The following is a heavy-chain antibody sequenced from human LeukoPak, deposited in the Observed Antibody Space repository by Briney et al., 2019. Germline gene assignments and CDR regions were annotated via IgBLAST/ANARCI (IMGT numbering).Heavy chain of an antibody. D-gene: IGHD6-19*01. V-gene: IGHV5-51*01. CDR3: ARLLGSGWSRAEYCQH. CDR2: IYPGDSDT. J-gene: IGHJ1*01. Sequence: GESLKISCKGSGYSFTSYWIGWVRQMPGKGLEWMGIIYPGDSDTRYSPSFQGQVTISADKSISTAYLQWSSLKASDTAMYYCARLLGSGWSRAEYCQHWGQGTPVTVSS. CDR1: GYSFTSYW.